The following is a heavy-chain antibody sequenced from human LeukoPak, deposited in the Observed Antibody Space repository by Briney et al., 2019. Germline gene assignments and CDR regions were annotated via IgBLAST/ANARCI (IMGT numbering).Heavy chain of an antibody. CDR1: GFTFDDYA. V-gene: IGHV3-9*01. CDR3: AKDMRYDSSGCFDY. D-gene: IGHD3-22*01. Sequence: GGSLRLSCAASGFTFDDYAMQWVRQAPGKGLEWVSSISWNSGSIGYADSEKGRFTISRDSAKKSLCLRMNSMRAEDTALYYCAKDMRYDSSGCFDYWGQGTLVTVSP. CDR2: ISWNSGSI. J-gene: IGHJ4*02.